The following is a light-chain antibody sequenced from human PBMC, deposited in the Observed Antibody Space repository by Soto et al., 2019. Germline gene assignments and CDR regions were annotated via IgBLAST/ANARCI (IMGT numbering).Light chain of an antibody. J-gene: IGLJ2*01. CDR3: NSYTSSSTVV. CDR1: SSDVGGYNY. Sequence: HSALTQPASVSGSPGQSITISCTGTSSDVGGYNYVSWYQHHPGKAPKLMIYDVSNRPSGVSDRFSGSKSGNTASLTISGLQAEDEADYYCNSYTSSSTVVFGGGTKLTVL. CDR2: DVS. V-gene: IGLV2-14*03.